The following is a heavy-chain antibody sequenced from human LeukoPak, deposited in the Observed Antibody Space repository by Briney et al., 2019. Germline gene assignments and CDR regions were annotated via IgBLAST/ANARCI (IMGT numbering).Heavy chain of an antibody. CDR3: ARLGVRYTTSSWWFDP. Sequence: TSETLSLTCTVSGGSINTYYWSWIRQPPGKGLEWIGYIYCSGSTNYSPSLKSRGTISVDTSKNQFSLKLSSVTAADTAVYYCARLGVRYTTSSWWFDPWGQGILVTVSS. CDR1: GGSINTYY. J-gene: IGHJ5*02. D-gene: IGHD6-6*01. V-gene: IGHV4-59*08. CDR2: IYCSGST.